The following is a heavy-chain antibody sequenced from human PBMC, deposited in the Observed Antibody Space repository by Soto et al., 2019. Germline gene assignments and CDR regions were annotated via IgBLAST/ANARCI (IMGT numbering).Heavy chain of an antibody. J-gene: IGHJ6*03. Sequence: ASVKVSCKVSGYTLTELSMHWGRQAPGKGLEWMGGFDPEDGETIYAQKFQGRVTMTEDTSTDTAYMELSSLRSEDTAVYYCATCAVTTLQEYYYYMDVWGKGTTVTVSS. V-gene: IGHV1-24*01. CDR3: ATCAVTTLQEYYYYMDV. CDR2: FDPEDGET. D-gene: IGHD4-4*01. CDR1: GYTLTELS.